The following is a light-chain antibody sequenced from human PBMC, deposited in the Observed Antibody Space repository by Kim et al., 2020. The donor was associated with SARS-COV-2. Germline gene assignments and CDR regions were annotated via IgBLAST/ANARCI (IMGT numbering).Light chain of an antibody. Sequence: PVQQVPPSVSARSPNIANNSVSWYQQLPGPAPTLLIYDNNKRPSGIPDRCSGSKSGTSATLGITGLQTGDEADYYCGTWDSSLRGVFGGGTQLTVL. CDR2: DNN. CDR1: SPNIANNS. V-gene: IGLV1-51*01. J-gene: IGLJ2*01. CDR3: GTWDSSLRGV.